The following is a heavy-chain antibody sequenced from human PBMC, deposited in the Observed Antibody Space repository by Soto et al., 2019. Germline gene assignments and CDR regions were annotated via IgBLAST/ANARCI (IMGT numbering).Heavy chain of an antibody. CDR2: ISTSGSST. D-gene: IGHD1-26*01. Sequence: GGSLRLSCAASRFSFSDYYMSWIRQAPGKGLEWVSLISTSGSSTDYADSVKGRFTISRDNAKNSLSLQMNSLRAEDTAVYYCANLAKNYYHYMDVWGKGTTVTVSS. V-gene: IGHV3-11*01. J-gene: IGHJ6*03. CDR3: ANLAKNYYHYMDV. CDR1: RFSFSDYY.